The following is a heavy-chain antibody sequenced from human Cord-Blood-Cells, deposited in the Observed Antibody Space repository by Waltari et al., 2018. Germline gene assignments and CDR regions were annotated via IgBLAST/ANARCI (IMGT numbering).Heavy chain of an antibody. V-gene: IGHV3-21*01. CDR3: AREQGGYYFDY. D-gene: IGHD3-16*01. Sequence: EVQLVESGGGLVKPGGSLRLSCAASGFPFSSYSMNWVRQAPGKGRGWVSAISSSSSYIYYADSVKGRFTISRDNAKNSLYLQMNSLRAEDTAVYYCAREQGGYYFDYWGQGTLVTVSS. CDR2: ISSSSSYI. J-gene: IGHJ4*02. CDR1: GFPFSSYS.